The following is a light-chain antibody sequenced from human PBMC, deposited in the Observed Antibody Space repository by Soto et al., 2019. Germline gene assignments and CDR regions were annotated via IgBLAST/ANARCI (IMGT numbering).Light chain of an antibody. J-gene: IGKJ4*01. V-gene: IGKV3-11*01. Sequence: EIVLTQSPATLSLSPGARAPLSCRARQSVSSYLAWYQQNPGQAPRLLIYDASNRATGIPARFSGSGSGTDFTLTISSLEPEDFAVYYCQQRGTFGGGTKVDI. CDR3: QQRGT. CDR2: DAS. CDR1: QSVSSY.